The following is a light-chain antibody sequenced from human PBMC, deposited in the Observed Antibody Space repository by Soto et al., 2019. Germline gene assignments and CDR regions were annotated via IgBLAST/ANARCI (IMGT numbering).Light chain of an antibody. CDR2: DSS. Sequence: DIPMTQSPSTLSASVGDRVTITCRASRTIRNQLAWYQQKPGKAPKVLIYDSSSLESGVPSRFSGSGSGTEFTLTISSLQRDDFATYYCQQYNSYKTFGQGTKVEIK. CDR3: QQYNSYKT. CDR1: RTIRNQ. J-gene: IGKJ1*01. V-gene: IGKV1-5*01.